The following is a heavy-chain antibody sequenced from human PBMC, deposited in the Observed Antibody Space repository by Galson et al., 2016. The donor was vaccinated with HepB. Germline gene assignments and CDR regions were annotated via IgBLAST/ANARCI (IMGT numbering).Heavy chain of an antibody. CDR2: IYSDDST. Sequence: SLRLSCAASGFTVSTNYMSWVRQAPGKGLEWVSVIYSDDSTYYADSVKGRFTISRDNSKNTVYFQLNSLRVEDTVVYYCARDSPLPAAFDYWGQGTLVTVTS. D-gene: IGHD2-2*01. CDR1: GFTVSTNY. V-gene: IGHV3-66*01. J-gene: IGHJ4*02. CDR3: ARDSPLPAAFDY.